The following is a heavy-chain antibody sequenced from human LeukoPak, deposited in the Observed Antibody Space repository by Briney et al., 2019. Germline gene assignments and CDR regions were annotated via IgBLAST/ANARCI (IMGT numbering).Heavy chain of an antibody. V-gene: IGHV4-59*06. CDR1: GGSISSDY. J-gene: IGHJ3*02. D-gene: IGHD2-2*01. CDR2: IYYSGST. Sequence: SETLSLTCTVSGGSISSDYWGWIRQHPGKGLEWIGYIYYSGSTYYNSTLKSRVTISIDTSKNQFSLKLTSVTAADTAVYYCASTSSMSYAFDIWGQGTMVTVSS. CDR3: ASTSSMSYAFDI.